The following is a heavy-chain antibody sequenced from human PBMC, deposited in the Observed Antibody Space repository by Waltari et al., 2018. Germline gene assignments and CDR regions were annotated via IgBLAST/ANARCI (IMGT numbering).Heavy chain of an antibody. CDR1: GFTFRSYA. J-gene: IGHJ4*02. CDR3: AKVSEGYNFRTSDYFDD. D-gene: IGHD5-12*01. V-gene: IGHV3-23*04. CDR2: ISGSGGST. Sequence: EVQLVVSGRGLVQPGGSLRLSCAASGFTFRSYALSCVRQAPGKGLECVSAISGSGGSTYYADSVKGRFTISRDNSKNTLYLQMNSLRAEDTAVHYCAKVSEGYNFRTSDYFDDWGQGTLVTVSS.